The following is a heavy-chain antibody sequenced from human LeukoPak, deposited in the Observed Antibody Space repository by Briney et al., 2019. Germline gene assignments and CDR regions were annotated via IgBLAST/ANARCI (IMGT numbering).Heavy chain of an antibody. CDR2: IKHDGSEK. J-gene: IGHJ4*02. Sequence: GGCLRLSCAASGFIFTNYFMSWVRQAPGKGLEWVASIKHDGSEKYYVDFVRGRFTISRDNTMNSLYLQMSSLRAEDTAVYYCATDRGWRTSGYYLYYFEYWGQGTLVTYSS. CDR3: ATDRGWRTSGYYLYYFEY. D-gene: IGHD3-3*01. CDR1: GFIFTNYF. V-gene: IGHV3-7*01.